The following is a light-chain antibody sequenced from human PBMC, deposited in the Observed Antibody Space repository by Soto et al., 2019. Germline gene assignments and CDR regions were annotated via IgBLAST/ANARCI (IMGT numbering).Light chain of an antibody. CDR2: DVT. V-gene: IGLV2-14*01. CDR3: GSYATGGAYV. J-gene: IGLJ1*01. CDR1: SSDVGGYNA. Sequence: QSALTQPASVSGSPGQSITISCTGTSSDVGGYNAVSWYQQHPGKAPKLMIYDVTNRPSGASNRFSGSKSGNTASLTISGLQAEDEADYYCGSYATGGAYVLGTGTKLTVL.